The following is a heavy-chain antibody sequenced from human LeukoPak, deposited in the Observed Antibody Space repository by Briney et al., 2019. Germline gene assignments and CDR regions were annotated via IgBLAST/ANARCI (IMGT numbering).Heavy chain of an antibody. CDR1: GGSISSYY. CDR3: ARTRDGYYYDSSGYYY. D-gene: IGHD3-22*01. V-gene: IGHV4-59*12. Sequence: SETLSLTCTVSGGSISSYYWSWIRQPPGKGLEWIGCIYYSGYTNYNPSLKSRVTISVDTSKNQISLKLSSVTAADTAVYYCARTRDGYYYDSSGYYYWGQGTLVTVS. CDR2: IYYSGYT. J-gene: IGHJ4*02.